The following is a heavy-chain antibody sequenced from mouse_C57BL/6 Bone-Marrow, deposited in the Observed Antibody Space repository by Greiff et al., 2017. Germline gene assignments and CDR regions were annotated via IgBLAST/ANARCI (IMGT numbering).Heavy chain of an antibody. J-gene: IGHJ2*01. V-gene: IGHV1-61*01. CDR2: IYPSDSET. Sequence: VQLQQPGAELVRPGSSVKLSCKASGYTFTSYWMDWVKQRPGQGLEWIGNIYPSDSETHYNQKFKDKATLTVDKSSSTAYMQLSSLTSEDAAVYYCARRRCGLGIDYWGQGTTLTVSS. CDR1: GYTFTSYW. D-gene: IGHD4-1*01. CDR3: ARRRCGLGIDY.